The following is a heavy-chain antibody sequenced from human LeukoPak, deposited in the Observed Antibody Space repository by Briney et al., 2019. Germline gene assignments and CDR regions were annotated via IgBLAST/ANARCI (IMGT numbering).Heavy chain of an antibody. J-gene: IGHJ4*02. CDR2: AYYSGGT. Sequence: SETLSLTCTVSGGSISSNNCYWAWIRQTPGKGLEWIGSAYYSGGTYYNPSLESRVTISVDTSKNQFSLKVSSVTAADTAVYYCTRRPLMTLTTSGYFDYWGQGILVTVSS. CDR3: TRRPLMTLTTSGYFDY. CDR1: GGSISSNNCY. V-gene: IGHV4-39*01. D-gene: IGHD4-17*01.